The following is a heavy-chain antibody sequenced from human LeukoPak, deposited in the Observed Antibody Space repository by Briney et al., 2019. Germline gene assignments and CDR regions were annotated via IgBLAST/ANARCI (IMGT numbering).Heavy chain of an antibody. CDR1: GFTFSSYG. CDR3: ACPGYDILTGYQNWFDP. J-gene: IGHJ5*02. D-gene: IGHD3-9*01. V-gene: IGHV3-30*02. Sequence: GGSLRLSCAASGFTFSSYGMHWVRQAPGKGLEWVAFIRYDGSNKYYADSVKGRFTISRDNSKNTLYLQMNSLRAEDTAVYYCACPGYDILTGYQNWFDPWGQGALVTVSS. CDR2: IRYDGSNK.